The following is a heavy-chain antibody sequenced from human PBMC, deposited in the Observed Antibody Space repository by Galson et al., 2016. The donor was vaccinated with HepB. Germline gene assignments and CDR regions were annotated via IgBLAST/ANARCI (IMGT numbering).Heavy chain of an antibody. V-gene: IGHV4-59*01. CDR1: GGSISPFF. Sequence: ATLSLTCTVSGGSISPFFWSWIRQPPGKGLEWIAYIYYSGTTNYNPSLNSRVTISLDTSKSQFSLKVTSVTAADTAVYYCARSYGGYAFDIWGQGTMVTVSS. J-gene: IGHJ3*02. D-gene: IGHD4-23*01. CDR2: IYYSGTT. CDR3: ARSYGGYAFDI.